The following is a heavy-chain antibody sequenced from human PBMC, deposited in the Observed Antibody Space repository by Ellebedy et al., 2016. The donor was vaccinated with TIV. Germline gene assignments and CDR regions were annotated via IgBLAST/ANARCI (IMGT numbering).Heavy chain of an antibody. CDR2: IYPGDSDT. CDR1: GYSFTSYW. J-gene: IGHJ6*02. Sequence: GESLKISXKGSGYSFTSYWIGWVRQMPGKGLEWMGIIYPGDSDTRYSPSFQGQVTISADKSISTAYLQWSSLKASDTAMYYCARHYYGDYYYYYYGMDGWGQGTTVTVSS. CDR3: ARHYYGDYYYYYYGMDG. V-gene: IGHV5-51*01. D-gene: IGHD4-17*01.